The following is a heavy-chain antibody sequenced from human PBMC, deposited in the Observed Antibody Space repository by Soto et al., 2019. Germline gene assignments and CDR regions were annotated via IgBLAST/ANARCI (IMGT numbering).Heavy chain of an antibody. V-gene: IGHV4-61*01. CDR3: AREKYYDILPGYYRSFVY. CDR2: IYYSGST. D-gene: IGHD3-9*01. Sequence: SETLSLTCTVSGGSVSSGSYYWSWIRQPPGKGLEWIGYIYYSGSTNYNPSLKSRVTISVDTSKNQFSLKLSSVTAADTAVYYCAREKYYDILPGYYRSFVYWGQATLVTVSS. J-gene: IGHJ4*02. CDR1: GGSVSSGSYY.